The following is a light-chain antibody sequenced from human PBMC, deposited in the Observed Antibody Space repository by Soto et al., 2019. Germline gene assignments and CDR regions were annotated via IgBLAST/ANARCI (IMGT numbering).Light chain of an antibody. J-gene: IGLJ1*01. Sequence: QSALTQPASVSGSPGQSITISCTGTSSDVGSYNLVSWYQQHPGKAPKLMIYEGNKRPSGVSNRFSGSKSGNTASLTISGLQAEDEADYYCCSYAGSSIFYVFGTGTKVTVL. V-gene: IGLV2-23*01. CDR2: EGN. CDR1: SSDVGSYNL. CDR3: CSYAGSSIFYV.